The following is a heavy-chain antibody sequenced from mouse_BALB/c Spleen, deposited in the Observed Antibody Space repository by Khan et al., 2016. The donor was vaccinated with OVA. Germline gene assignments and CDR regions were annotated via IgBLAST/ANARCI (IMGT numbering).Heavy chain of an antibody. V-gene: IGHV1-63*02. CDR3: ARREAARATWDYFDY. J-gene: IGHJ2*01. D-gene: IGHD3-1*01. CDR2: IFPGGGYT. CDR1: GYTFTNYW. Sequence: QIQLVQSGAELVRPGTSVKMSCKAAGYTFTNYWIGWVKQSPGHGLEWIGDIFPGGGYTYYNAKFKGMATLTADTSYSTVYMQLSSLTSEDSALDYWARREAARATWDYFDYWGQGTTLTVSS.